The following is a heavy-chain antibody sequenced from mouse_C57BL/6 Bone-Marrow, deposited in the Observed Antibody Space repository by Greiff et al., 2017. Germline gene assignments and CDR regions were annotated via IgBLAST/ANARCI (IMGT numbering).Heavy chain of an antibody. D-gene: IGHD2-5*01. CDR3: AKIYSNSYYFDY. V-gene: IGHV2-9*01. J-gene: IGHJ2*01. Sequence: QVQLKESGRGLVASSQSLSITCAVSGFSLTSFGVDWVRQPPGKGLEWLGARWGGGSTNYTSALTSRLSISKDNSKSQVFLKMNSLQTDDTAMYCCAKIYSNSYYFDYWGQGTTLTVSS. CDR2: RWGGGST. CDR1: GFSLTSFG.